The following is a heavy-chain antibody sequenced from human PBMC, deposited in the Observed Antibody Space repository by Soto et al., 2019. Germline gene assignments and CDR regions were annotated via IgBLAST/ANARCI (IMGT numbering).Heavy chain of an antibody. CDR2: INPNSGGT. V-gene: IGHV1-2*04. CDR3: AISPRWVLLRGGERYGMDF. CDR1: GYTFTGYY. D-gene: IGHD1-26*01. J-gene: IGHJ6*02. Sequence: ASVKVSCKASGYTFTGYYMHWVRQAPGQGLEWMGWINPNSGGTNYAQKFQGWVTMTRDTSISTAYMELSRLRSDDTAVYYCAISPRWVLLRGGERYGMDFWGQGTTVTVSS.